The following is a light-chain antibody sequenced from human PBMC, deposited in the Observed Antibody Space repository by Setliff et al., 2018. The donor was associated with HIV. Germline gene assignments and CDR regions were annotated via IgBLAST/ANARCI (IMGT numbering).Light chain of an antibody. CDR1: SSDVGSYNF. Sequence: QSVLTQPASVSGSPGQSITISCTGTSSDVGSYNFVSWYQQHPGKAPKLIIYEVSKWPSGVSNHFSGSKSGNTAFLTISGLQTEDEAEYYCCSYASNANFVFGTGTKVTVL. J-gene: IGLJ1*01. CDR3: CSYASNANFV. CDR2: EVS. V-gene: IGLV2-23*02.